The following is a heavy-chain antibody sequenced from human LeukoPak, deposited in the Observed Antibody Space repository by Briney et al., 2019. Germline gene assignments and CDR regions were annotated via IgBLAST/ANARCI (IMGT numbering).Heavy chain of an antibody. CDR1: GGSTSSGGYY. V-gene: IGHV4-31*03. J-gene: IGHJ4*02. CDR3: ARMYSFDSSAYYYDY. Sequence: SETLSLTCSVSGGSTSSGGYYWSWIRQHPVKGLDWLGYISFTGNTRYNTSLKSRLTISIDTSKNQFSVKLNSVTAADTAVYYCARMYSFDSSAYYYDYWGQGTLVTVSS. CDR2: ISFTGNT. D-gene: IGHD3-22*01.